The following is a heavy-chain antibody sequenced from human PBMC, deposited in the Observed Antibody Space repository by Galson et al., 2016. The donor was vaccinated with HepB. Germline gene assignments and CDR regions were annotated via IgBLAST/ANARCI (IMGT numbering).Heavy chain of an antibody. CDR1: GFTFSRYA. J-gene: IGHJ2*01. V-gene: IGHV3-64*02. CDR3: ARGYCGVDCYNWNLDL. D-gene: IGHD2-21*02. Sequence: SLRLSCAASGFTFSRYAMNWVRQAPGKGLEYVSAINSYGGDTKYVDSVKGRFTISRDNSKNTLYLQMGSLRAEDMAVYYCARGYCGVDCYNWNLDLWGRGTLVTVSS. CDR2: INSYGGDT.